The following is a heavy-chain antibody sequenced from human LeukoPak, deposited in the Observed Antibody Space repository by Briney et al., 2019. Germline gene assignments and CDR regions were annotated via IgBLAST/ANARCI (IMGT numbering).Heavy chain of an antibody. CDR3: ARVMGYSYYDC. V-gene: IGHV3-7*01. D-gene: IGHD5-18*01. CDR1: GFTFSSYW. J-gene: IGHJ4*02. Sequence: GSLRLSCAASGFTFSSYWMSWVRQAPGKGLEWVANIKQDGSEKYYVDSVKGRFTISRDNAKSSLYLQMNSLRAEDTAVYYCARVMGYSYYDCWGQGTLVTVSS. CDR2: IKQDGSEK.